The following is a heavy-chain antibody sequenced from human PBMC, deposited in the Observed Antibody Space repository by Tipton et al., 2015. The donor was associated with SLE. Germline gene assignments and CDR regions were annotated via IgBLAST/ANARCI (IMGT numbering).Heavy chain of an antibody. V-gene: IGHV4-39*07. CDR1: GGSINSSSYY. CDR2: IYYSGST. D-gene: IGHD3-16*01. CDR3: ARRDRWLRSPLY. J-gene: IGHJ4*02. Sequence: TLSLTCTVSGGSINSSSYYWGWIRQPPGKGLEWIGSIYYSGSTYYNPSLKSRVTISVDTSKNHLSLKLSSVTAADTAVYYCARRDRWLRSPLYWGQGTLVTVSS.